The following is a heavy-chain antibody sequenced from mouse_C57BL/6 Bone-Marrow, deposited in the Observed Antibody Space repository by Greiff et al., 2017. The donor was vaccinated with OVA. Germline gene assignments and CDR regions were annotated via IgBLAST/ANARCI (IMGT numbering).Heavy chain of an antibody. CDR2: IHPTSGST. J-gene: IGHJ1*03. V-gene: IGHV1-64*01. CDR1: GYTFTSYW. CDR3: ARGNDYYYGYGYFDV. Sequence: VQLQQPGAELVKPGASVKLSCKASGYTFTSYWLHWVKQRPGQGLEWIGMIHPTSGSTNYNEKFKSKATLTVDKSSSTAYMQLSSLTSEDSAVYYCARGNDYYYGYGYFDVWGTGTTVTVSS. D-gene: IGHD1-1*01.